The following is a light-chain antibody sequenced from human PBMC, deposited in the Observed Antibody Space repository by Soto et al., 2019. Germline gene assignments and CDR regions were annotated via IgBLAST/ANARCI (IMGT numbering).Light chain of an antibody. Sequence: MTQSPSSMSAFTGGRVNLTCRGSQSISSWLAWYQQKPGKAPKLMIYKASSLESGVPQRFSGSGSGTEFTLTISSLKPDDFATYYCQQYNSYSRWTGGHGPK. CDR2: KAS. CDR1: QSISSW. J-gene: IGKJ1*01. CDR3: QQYNSYSRWT. V-gene: IGKV1-5*03.